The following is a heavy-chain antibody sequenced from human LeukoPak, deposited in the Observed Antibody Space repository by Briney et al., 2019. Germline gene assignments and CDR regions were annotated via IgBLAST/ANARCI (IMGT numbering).Heavy chain of an antibody. CDR2: ISGSGGST. CDR1: GFTFSSYG. D-gene: IGHD2-15*01. Sequence: PGGSLRLSCAASGFTFSSYGMSWVRQDPGKGLEWVSAISGSGGSTYYADSVKGRFTISRDNSKNTLYLQMNSLRAEDTAVYYCAEAYCSGGSCQKWFDPWGQGTLVTVFS. J-gene: IGHJ5*02. CDR3: AEAYCSGGSCQKWFDP. V-gene: IGHV3-23*01.